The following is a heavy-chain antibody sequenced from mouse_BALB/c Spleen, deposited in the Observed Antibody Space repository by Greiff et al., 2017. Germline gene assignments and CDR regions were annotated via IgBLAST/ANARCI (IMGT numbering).Heavy chain of an antibody. V-gene: IGHV1S135*01. J-gene: IGHJ4*01. D-gene: IGHD1-1*01. CDR3: ARADIYYYGSSNAMDY. CDR1: GYSFTDYN. Sequence: VQLKESGPELVKPGASVKVSCKASGYSFTDYNMYWVKQSHGKSLEWIGYIDPYNGGTGYNQKFKSKATLTVDNSSSTAYMELRSLTSEDSAVYYCARADIYYYGSSNAMDYWGQGTSVTVSS. CDR2: IDPYNGGT.